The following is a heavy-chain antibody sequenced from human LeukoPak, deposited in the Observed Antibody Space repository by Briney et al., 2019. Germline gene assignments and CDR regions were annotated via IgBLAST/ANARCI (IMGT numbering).Heavy chain of an antibody. CDR3: AKDADARPMYFQD. Sequence: GGSLRLSCAVSGFNFNDASMRWVRQAPGRGLEWVSLIASSGRNTYYTDSVRGRLTVSRENSKNTLYMQMNTLRAEDTAVYYCAKDADARPMYFQDWGQGTLVTVSS. D-gene: IGHD3-10*02. CDR1: GFNFNDAS. CDR2: IASSGRNT. V-gene: IGHV3-23*01. J-gene: IGHJ1*01.